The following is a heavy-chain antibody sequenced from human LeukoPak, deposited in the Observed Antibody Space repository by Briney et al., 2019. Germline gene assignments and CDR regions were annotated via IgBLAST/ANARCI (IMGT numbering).Heavy chain of an antibody. J-gene: IGHJ3*02. V-gene: IGHV3-74*01. CDR2: INSDWSST. Sequence: PGGSLRLSCAASGFTFSSYWMHWVRQDPGKGLVLVSRINSDWSSTSYAASVKGRFTISRDNAKITLYLKMNSLRAEDTAVYFFFKQKTAYDILNGYYFDTFDIWGQGTMVTVSS. D-gene: IGHD3-9*01. CDR1: GFTFSSYW. CDR3: FKQKTAYDILNGYYFDTFDI.